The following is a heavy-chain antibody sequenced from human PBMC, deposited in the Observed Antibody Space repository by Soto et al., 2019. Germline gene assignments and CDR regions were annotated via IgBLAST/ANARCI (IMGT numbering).Heavy chain of an antibody. CDR3: VAYYDTLTGYPSLYNWFDP. CDR2: IYYSGIT. V-gene: IGHV4-39*01. J-gene: IGHJ5*02. Sequence: SETLSLTCTVSGASISSSIYFRGWIRHPPGKGLEWIGSIYYSGITYYSPSLKSRVTISVDTSKNQFSLKLSSVTAADTAVYYCVAYYDTLTGYPSLYNWFDPWGPGTLVTVSS. CDR1: GASISSSIYF. D-gene: IGHD3-9*01.